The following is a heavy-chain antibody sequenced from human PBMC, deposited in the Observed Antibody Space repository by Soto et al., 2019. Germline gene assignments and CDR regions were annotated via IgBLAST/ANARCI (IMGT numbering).Heavy chain of an antibody. CDR3: AKGSRMWTPDY. CDR1: GYTFTDHA. J-gene: IGHJ4*02. CDR2: IATGNGNT. Sequence: GASVKVSCKTSGYTFTDHAIHWVRQAPGQSLEWMGWIATGNGNTKFSQKFQGRVTITRDTSATTAFMELTSLGSEDTAVYYCAKGSRMWTPDYWGQGTLVTVSS. V-gene: IGHV1-3*04. D-gene: IGHD2-21*01.